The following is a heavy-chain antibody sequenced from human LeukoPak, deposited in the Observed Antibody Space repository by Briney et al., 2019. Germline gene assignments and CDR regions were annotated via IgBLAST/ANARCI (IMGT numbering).Heavy chain of an antibody. CDR1: GGSISSYY. V-gene: IGHV4-59*04. CDR2: IYYSGST. D-gene: IGHD5-24*01. CDR3: ARHPSLEYFQH. Sequence: SETLSLTCTVSGGSISSYYWSWIRQPPGKGLEWIGYIYYSGSTYYNPSLKSRVTISVDTSKNQFSLKLSSVTAADTAVYYCARHPSLEYFQHWGQGTLVTVSS. J-gene: IGHJ1*01.